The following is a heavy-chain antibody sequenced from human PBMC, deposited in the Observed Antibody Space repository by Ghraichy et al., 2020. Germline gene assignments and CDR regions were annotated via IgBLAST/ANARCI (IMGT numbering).Heavy chain of an antibody. CDR1: GFTFSSYW. J-gene: IGHJ4*02. V-gene: IGHV3-7*04. CDR2: IKQDGSEK. CDR3: AWADCGGDCPPRFGY. D-gene: IGHD2-21*02. Sequence: GGSLRLSCAASGFTFSSYWMSWVRQAPGKGLEWVANIKQDGSEKYYVDSVKGRFTISRDNAKNSLYLQMNSLRAEDTAVYYCAWADCGGDCPPRFGYWGQGTLVTVSS.